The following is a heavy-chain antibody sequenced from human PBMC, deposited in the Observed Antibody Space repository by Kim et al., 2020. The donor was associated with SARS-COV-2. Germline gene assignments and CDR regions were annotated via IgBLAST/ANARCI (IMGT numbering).Heavy chain of an antibody. CDR2: ISAYNGNT. Sequence: ASVKVSCKASGYTFTSYGISWVRQAPGQGLEWMGWISAYNGNTNYAQKLQGRVTMTTDTYTSTAYMELRSLRSDDTAVYYCARDRVVSNYYYGMDVWGQGTTVTVSS. J-gene: IGHJ6*02. CDR3: ARDRVVSNYYYGMDV. V-gene: IGHV1-18*01. D-gene: IGHD2-21*01. CDR1: GYTFTSYG.